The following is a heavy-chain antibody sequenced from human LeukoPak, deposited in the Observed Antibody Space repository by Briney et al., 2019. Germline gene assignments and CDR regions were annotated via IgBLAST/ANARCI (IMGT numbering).Heavy chain of an antibody. V-gene: IGHV4-39*01. CDR3: ARINIVGAIRKRTYYFDY. D-gene: IGHD1-26*01. CDR1: GGSISSSSYY. CDR2: IYYSGST. J-gene: IGHJ4*02. Sequence: NTSETLSLTCTVSGGSISSSSYYWGWIRQPPGKGLEWIGSIYYSGSTYYNPSLKSRVTISVDTSKDQFSLKLSSVTAADTAVYYCARINIVGAIRKRTYYFDYWGQGTLVTVSS.